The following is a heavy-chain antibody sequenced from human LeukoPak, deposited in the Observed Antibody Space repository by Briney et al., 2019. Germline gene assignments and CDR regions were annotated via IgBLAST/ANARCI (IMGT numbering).Heavy chain of an antibody. CDR2: IIPIFGTA. V-gene: IGHV1-69*06. CDR3: ARDALRYFDWLYY. D-gene: IGHD3-9*01. Sequence: SVNVSCKASGGTFSSYAIIWVRQAPGQGLEWMGGIIPIFGTANYAQKFQGRVTITADKSTSTAYMELSSLRSEDTAVYYCARDALRYFDWLYYWGQGTLVTVSS. CDR1: GGTFSSYA. J-gene: IGHJ4*02.